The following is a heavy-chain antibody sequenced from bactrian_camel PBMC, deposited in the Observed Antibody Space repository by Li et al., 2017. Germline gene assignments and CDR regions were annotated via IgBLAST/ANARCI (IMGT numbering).Heavy chain of an antibody. V-gene: IGHV3S55*01. CDR3: AAFCATFRPDALAPGLYKY. CDR2: INRVDTI. J-gene: IGHJ4*01. CDR1: VYTVNKYC. Sequence: HVQLVESGGGSVQAGGSLRLSCAASVYTVNKYCMHWFRQAPGKEREAVAAINRVDTIFYAGSVKGRFTISKDTARNTLYLQMNSLKAGDTAMYYCAAFCATFRPDALAPGLYKYWGQGTQVTVS.